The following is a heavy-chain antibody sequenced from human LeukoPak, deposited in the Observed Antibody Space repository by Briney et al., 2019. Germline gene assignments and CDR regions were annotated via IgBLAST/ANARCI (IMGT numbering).Heavy chain of an antibody. Sequence: GGSLRLSCAASGFTFDNFAMNWVRRAPGKALEWVSSASDTGGNIYYAEPVEGRFTISRDKSKNILYLQMNSLRAEDTALYYCARDRDFPRDQLDYWGQGTLVTVSS. CDR2: ASDTGGNI. CDR1: GFTFDNFA. J-gene: IGHJ4*02. D-gene: IGHD2-21*02. V-gene: IGHV3-23*01. CDR3: ARDRDFPRDQLDY.